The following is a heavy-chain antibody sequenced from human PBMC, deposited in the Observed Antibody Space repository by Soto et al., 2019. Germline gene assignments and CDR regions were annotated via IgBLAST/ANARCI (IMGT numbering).Heavy chain of an antibody. CDR1: GFTFSVYA. V-gene: IGHV3-23*01. CDR3: ASLGVGDWANYYYYYGMDV. Sequence: LRLSCAATGFTFSVYAMTWVRQAPGEGLEWVSAVTANGGSTYSADSVKGRFTISRDNSKNTLFLQMNSLRAEDTAVYYCASLGVGDWANYYYYYGMDVWGQGTTVTVSS. CDR2: VTANGGST. J-gene: IGHJ6*02. D-gene: IGHD2-21*02.